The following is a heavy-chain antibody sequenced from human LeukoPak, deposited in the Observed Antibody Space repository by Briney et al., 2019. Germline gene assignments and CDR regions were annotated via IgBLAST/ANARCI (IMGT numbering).Heavy chain of an antibody. CDR1: GGSISSYY. Sequence: PSETLSLTCTVSGGSISSYYWSWIRQPPGKGLEWIGYTYYSGSTNYNPSLKSRVTISVDTSKNQFSLKLSSVTAADTAVYYCARHESPPGFWSGYYTFWYFDLWGRGTLVTVSS. V-gene: IGHV4-59*08. J-gene: IGHJ2*01. CDR2: TYYSGST. D-gene: IGHD3-3*01. CDR3: ARHESPPGFWSGYYTFWYFDL.